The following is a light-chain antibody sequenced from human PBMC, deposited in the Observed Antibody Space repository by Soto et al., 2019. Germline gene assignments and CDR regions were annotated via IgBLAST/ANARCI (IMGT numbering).Light chain of an antibody. CDR3: QQYSSYPWT. CDR2: KAS. Sequence: DTQMTQSPSTLSASVGDRVTIICRASQSISSWLAWYQQKPGKAPKLLIYKASTLESGVPSRFSGRGSGTEFTLTASSLQPDDFATYYCQQYSSYPWTFGQGTKVESK. CDR1: QSISSW. J-gene: IGKJ1*01. V-gene: IGKV1-5*03.